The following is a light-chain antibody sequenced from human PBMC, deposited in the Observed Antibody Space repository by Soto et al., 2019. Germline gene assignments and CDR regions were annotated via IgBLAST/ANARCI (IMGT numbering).Light chain of an antibody. J-gene: IGKJ2*01. Sequence: DIQMTQSPSPLSASVGDRVTITCRASQTISSYLNWYQQKPGKATKLLISAASSFQSGVPSRFSGSGSGTDFTLTISSLQPEDFATYYCQQTYSTPPTFGQGTKLEIK. CDR2: AAS. V-gene: IGKV1-39*01. CDR3: QQTYSTPPT. CDR1: QTISSY.